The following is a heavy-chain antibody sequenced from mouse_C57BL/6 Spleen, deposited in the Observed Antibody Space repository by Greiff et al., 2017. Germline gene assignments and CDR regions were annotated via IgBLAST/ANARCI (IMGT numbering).Heavy chain of an antibody. CDR1: GYTFTDYE. J-gene: IGHJ2*01. CDR3: TRGYGNYHDY. Sequence: VKLVESGAELVRPGASVTLSCKASGYTFTDYEMHWVKQTPVHGLEWIGAIDPETGGTAYNQKFKGKAILTADKSSSTAYMELRSLTSEDSAVYYCTRGYGNYHDYWGQGTTLTVSS. D-gene: IGHD2-1*01. V-gene: IGHV1-15*01. CDR2: IDPETGGT.